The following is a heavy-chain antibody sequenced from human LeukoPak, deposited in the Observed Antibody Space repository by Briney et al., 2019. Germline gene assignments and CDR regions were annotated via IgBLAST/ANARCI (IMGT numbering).Heavy chain of an antibody. Sequence: GGSLRLSCAASGITFSSYWMHWVRQAPGKGLVWVSQIKSDGSGTSYADSVKGRFTISRDNAKNTMHLQMNSLRAEDTAMYYCARVGPTPGAYGGNSEYYGMDVWGQGTTVTVSS. CDR3: ARVGPTPGAYGGNSEYYGMDV. V-gene: IGHV3-74*01. CDR1: GITFSSYW. J-gene: IGHJ6*02. CDR2: IKSDGSGT. D-gene: IGHD4-23*01.